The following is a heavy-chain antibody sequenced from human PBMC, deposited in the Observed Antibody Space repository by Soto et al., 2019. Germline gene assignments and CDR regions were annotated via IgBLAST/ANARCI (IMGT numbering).Heavy chain of an antibody. D-gene: IGHD3-10*01. CDR3: ARGRFGELFLFDY. V-gene: IGHV4-30-4*01. CDR1: GGSISSGDYY. J-gene: IGHJ4*02. CDR2: IYYSGST. Sequence: SETLSLTCTVSGGSISSGDYYWSWIRQPPGKGLEWIGYIYYSGSTYYNPSLKSRVTISVDTSKNQFSLKLSSVTAADTAVYYCARGRFGELFLFDYWGQGTLVTVSS.